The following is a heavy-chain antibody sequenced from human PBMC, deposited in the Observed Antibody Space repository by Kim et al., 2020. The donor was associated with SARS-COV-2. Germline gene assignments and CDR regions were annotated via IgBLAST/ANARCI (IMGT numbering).Heavy chain of an antibody. CDR3: ARETSDYYGLDV. J-gene: IGHJ6*02. V-gene: IGHV3-21*01. Sequence: YADSVRGRFTIPRDDAWNSLSLQMDSLRVEDTALYYCARETSDYYGLDVWGQGTTVIVSS.